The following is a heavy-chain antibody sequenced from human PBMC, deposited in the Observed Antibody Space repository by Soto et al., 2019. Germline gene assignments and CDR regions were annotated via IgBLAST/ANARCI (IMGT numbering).Heavy chain of an antibody. J-gene: IGHJ5*02. CDR1: AFSRSNAALG. V-gene: IGHV2-26*04. CDR2: LFSNDEK. Sequence: QVTVTESGPVLVKPTETLPLTCNVSAFSRSNAALGVSWIRQPPGKALEWLAHLFSNDEKSYSTALQCRLPISKDPSKSLVVLTIPNMDPVDTATYYWASTDTTSWYWFDPWGQGTLITVSS. CDR3: ASTDTTSWYWFDP. D-gene: IGHD6-13*01.